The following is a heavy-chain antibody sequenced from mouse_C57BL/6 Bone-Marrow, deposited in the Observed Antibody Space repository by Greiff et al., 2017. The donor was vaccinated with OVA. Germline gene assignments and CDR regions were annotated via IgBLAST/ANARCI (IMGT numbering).Heavy chain of an antibody. Sequence: VQLQQSGAELVRPGASVTLSCKASGYTFTDYEMHWVKQTPVHGLAWIGAIDPETGGPAYNPTFKGKAILTADKSSSTAYLELRSLTSEDSAVYYCTRGDYGGGFAYWGQGTLVTVSA. CDR2: IDPETGGP. D-gene: IGHD2-4*01. V-gene: IGHV1-15*01. J-gene: IGHJ3*01. CDR3: TRGDYGGGFAY. CDR1: GYTFTDYE.